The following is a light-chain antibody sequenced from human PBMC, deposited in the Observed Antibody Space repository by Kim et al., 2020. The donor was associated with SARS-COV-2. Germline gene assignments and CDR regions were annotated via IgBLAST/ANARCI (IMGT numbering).Light chain of an antibody. CDR1: QSVNGRF. Sequence: ELVLTQSPGTLSLSPGEGATLSCRAGQSVNGRFLAWYQQKPGQAPRLLIYGASTRATGIPDRFSGSGSGTDFTLTISRLEPEDFAMYYCQQYDSSVWTFGQGTKVDIK. V-gene: IGKV3-20*01. CDR3: QQYDSSVWT. J-gene: IGKJ1*01. CDR2: GAS.